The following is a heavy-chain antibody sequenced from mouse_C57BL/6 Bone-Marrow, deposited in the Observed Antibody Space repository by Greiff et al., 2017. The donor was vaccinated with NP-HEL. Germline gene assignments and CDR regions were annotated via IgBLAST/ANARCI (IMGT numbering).Heavy chain of an antibody. CDR2: IYPGDGDT. V-gene: IGHV1-82*01. Sequence: VQLQQSGPELVKPGASVKISCKASGYAFSSSWMNWVKQRPGKGLEWIGRIYPGDGDTNYNGKFKGKATLTADKSSSTAYMQLSSLTSEDSAVYFCARKEVLSYYAMDYWGQGTSVTVSS. CDR3: ARKEVLSYYAMDY. D-gene: IGHD2-14*01. CDR1: GYAFSSSW. J-gene: IGHJ4*01.